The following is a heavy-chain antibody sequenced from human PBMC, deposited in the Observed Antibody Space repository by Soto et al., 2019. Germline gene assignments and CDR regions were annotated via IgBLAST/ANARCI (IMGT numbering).Heavy chain of an antibody. J-gene: IGHJ6*02. CDR2: INSDASSI. CDR1: GFTFSNYW. Sequence: GGSLRLSCAASGFTFSNYWMHWVRQVPGKGLVWVSRINSDASSITYADSVKDRFTISRDNAKNSLYLQMNSLRAEDTAVYYCARESLKKYCSGGSCYLYYYYGMDVWGQGTTVTVSS. CDR3: ARESLKKYCSGGSCYLYYYYGMDV. V-gene: IGHV3-74*01. D-gene: IGHD2-15*01.